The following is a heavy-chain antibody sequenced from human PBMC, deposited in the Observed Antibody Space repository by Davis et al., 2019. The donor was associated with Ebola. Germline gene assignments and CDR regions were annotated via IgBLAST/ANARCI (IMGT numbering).Heavy chain of an antibody. CDR2: IYYSGST. V-gene: IGHV4-61*01. CDR1: GGSISSSSYY. J-gene: IGHJ4*02. CDR3: AREHLSETYYDYVWGSYRPYFDY. Sequence: PSETLSLTCTVPGGSISSSSYYWSWIRQPPGKGLVWIGYIYYSGSTNYNPSLKSRVTISVHTSKNQFSLKLSSVTAADTAVYYCAREHLSETYYDYVWGSYRPYFDYWGQGTLVTVSS. D-gene: IGHD3-16*02.